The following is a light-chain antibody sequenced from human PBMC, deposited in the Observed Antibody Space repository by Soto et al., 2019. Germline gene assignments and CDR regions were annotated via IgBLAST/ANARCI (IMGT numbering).Light chain of an antibody. CDR1: SSDVGYYNY. V-gene: IGLV2-8*01. CDR3: SSVAGGQFV. Sequence: QSALTQPPFASGSPGQSVTISCTGTSSDVGYYNYVSWYQQHPGRAPTLMIYEVSERPSGVPARFSGSKSGNTAYLTVSGLQAEDEADYYCSSVAGGQFVFGTGTQLTVL. J-gene: IGLJ7*01. CDR2: EVS.